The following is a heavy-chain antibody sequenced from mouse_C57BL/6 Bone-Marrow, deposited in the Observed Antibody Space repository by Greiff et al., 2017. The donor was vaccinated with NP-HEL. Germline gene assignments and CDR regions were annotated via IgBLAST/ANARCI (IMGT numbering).Heavy chain of an antibody. J-gene: IGHJ2*01. Sequence: QVQLQHPGAELVKPGASVKLSCKASGYTFTSYWMQWVKQRPGQGLEWIGEIDPSDSYTNYNQKFKGKATLTVDTSSSTAYMQLSSLTSEDSAVYYCARWLLLFDYWGQGTTLTVSS. CDR2: IDPSDSYT. CDR3: ARWLLLFDY. V-gene: IGHV1-50*01. CDR1: GYTFTSYW. D-gene: IGHD2-3*01.